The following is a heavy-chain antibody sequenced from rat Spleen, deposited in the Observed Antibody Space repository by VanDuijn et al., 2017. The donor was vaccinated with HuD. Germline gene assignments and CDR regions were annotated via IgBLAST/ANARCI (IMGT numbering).Heavy chain of an antibody. D-gene: IGHD1-10*01. J-gene: IGHJ3*01. CDR2: ISTAGSNT. CDR3: ARHGNNYGWFAY. CDR1: GFIFNSYY. Sequence: EVQLVESGGGLVQPGGSLKLSCAASGFIFNSYYMVWVRQAPTKGLEWVAYISTAGSNTFYRDSVKGRFTISRDNDKSTLHLQMDSLRSEDTASYYCARHGNNYGWFAYWGQGTLVTVSS. V-gene: IGHV5-25*01.